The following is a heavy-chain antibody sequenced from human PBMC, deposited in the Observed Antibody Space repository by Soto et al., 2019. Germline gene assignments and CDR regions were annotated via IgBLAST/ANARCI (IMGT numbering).Heavy chain of an antibody. CDR3: ARDRMPDRYLGYI. CDR1: GYTFTSYG. V-gene: IGHV1-18*01. CDR2: ISAYNGNT. J-gene: IGHJ3*02. Sequence: KVSCKASGYTFTSYGISWVRQAPGQGLEWMGWISAYNGNTNYAQKLQGRVTMTTDTSTSTAYMELRSLRAEDTAIYYCARDRMPDRYLGYIWGQGTMVTVSS. D-gene: IGHD2-2*01.